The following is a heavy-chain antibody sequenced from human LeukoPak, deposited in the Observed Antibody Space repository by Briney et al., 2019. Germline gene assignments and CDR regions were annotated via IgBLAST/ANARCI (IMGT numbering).Heavy chain of an antibody. V-gene: IGHV3-43*02. J-gene: IGHJ4*02. Sequence: TGGSLRLSCAASGFTFYKYVMHWVRQAPGKGLEWVSLISGDGGTTYYSDSVKGRFTISRDNSKNSLSLQMMTLRTEDTAWYYCGKAGGEAKQWLADYWGQGTLVTVSS. CDR1: GFTFYKYV. D-gene: IGHD6-19*01. CDR3: GKAGGEAKQWLADY. CDR2: ISGDGGTT.